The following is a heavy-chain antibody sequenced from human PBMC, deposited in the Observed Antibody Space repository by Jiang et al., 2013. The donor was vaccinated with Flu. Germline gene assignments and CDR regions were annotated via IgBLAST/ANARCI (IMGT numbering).Heavy chain of an antibody. D-gene: IGHD1-26*01. J-gene: IGHJ3*02. V-gene: IGHV1-18*03. Sequence: EVKKPGASVKVSCKASGYTFSSHGITWVRQAPGQGPKWVGWISGNNVNANHAQNLEGRVTLTTDASTSTAYMELRSLRSDDMAVYYCTAYSGSSDALDIWGQGTMVTVSS. CDR1: GYTFSSHG. CDR3: TAYSGSSDALDI. CDR2: ISGNNVNA.